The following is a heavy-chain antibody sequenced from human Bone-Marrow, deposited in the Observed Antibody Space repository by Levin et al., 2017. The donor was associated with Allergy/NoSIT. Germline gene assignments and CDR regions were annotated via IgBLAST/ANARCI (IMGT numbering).Heavy chain of an antibody. V-gene: IGHV3-23*01. CDR3: ARDCGITSVGVAPFFGY. Sequence: GESLKISCAASGFTFKNYALSWVRQAPGKGLEWVSTITPGVASTYYADSVQGRFTISRDNLQNTLYLQMDSLSDEDTALYYCARDCGITSVGVAPFFGYWGQGALVTVSS. J-gene: IGHJ4*02. CDR2: ITPGVAST. CDR1: GFTFKNYA. D-gene: IGHD3-3*01.